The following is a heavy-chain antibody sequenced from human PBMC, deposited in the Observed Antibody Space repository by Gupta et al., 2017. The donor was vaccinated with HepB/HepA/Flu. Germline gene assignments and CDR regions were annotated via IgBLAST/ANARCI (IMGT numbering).Heavy chain of an antibody. V-gene: IGHV4-39*01. CDR2: IYYSGST. J-gene: IGHJ4*02. CDR1: GGAISTGIYY. Sequence: QLQLQESGPGLVKPSATLSLTCTVSGGAISTGIYYWGWIRQPPGKGLEWIGSIYYSGSTYYNPSLKSRATVSVDTSKKQFYLKLSSVTATDTSLYFCARHAIVGATRYCDYWGQGALVTVSS. CDR3: ARHAIVGATRYCDY. D-gene: IGHD1-26*01.